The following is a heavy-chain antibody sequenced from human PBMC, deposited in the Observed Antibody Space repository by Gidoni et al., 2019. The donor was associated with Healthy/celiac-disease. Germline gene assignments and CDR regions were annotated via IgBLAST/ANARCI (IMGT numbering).Heavy chain of an antibody. D-gene: IGHD4-17*01. CDR2: IYSGGST. CDR3: ARVTGGGDYSSLVFDY. Sequence: EVQLVESGGGLVQPGGSLRLSCAASGFTVSSNYMSWVRQAPGKGLEWVSVIYSGGSTYYADSVKGRFTISRDNSKNTLYLQMNSLRAEDTAVYYCARVTGGGDYSSLVFDYWGQGTLVTVSS. V-gene: IGHV3-66*01. CDR1: GFTVSSNY. J-gene: IGHJ4*02.